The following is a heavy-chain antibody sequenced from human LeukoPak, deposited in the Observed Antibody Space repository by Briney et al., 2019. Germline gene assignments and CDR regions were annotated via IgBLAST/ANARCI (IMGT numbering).Heavy chain of an antibody. V-gene: IGHV1-69*02. CDR2: IIPILGIA. D-gene: IGHD3-9*01. Sequence: GSSVKVSCKASGGTFSSDTINLVRQAPGQGLEWMGRIIPILGIANYAQEFQGRVTITADKSTGTAYMELRSLRSEDTALYYCARLYFVRLVIGDTFDMWCQGTMVSVSS. CDR3: ARLYFVRLVIGDTFDM. CDR1: GGTFSSDT. J-gene: IGHJ3*02.